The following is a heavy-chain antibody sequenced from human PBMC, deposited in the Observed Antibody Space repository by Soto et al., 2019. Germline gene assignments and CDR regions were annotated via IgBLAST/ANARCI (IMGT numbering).Heavy chain of an antibody. CDR2: IWYDGSNK. CDR3: ARGLFGGVIVDAFDI. CDR1: GFTFSSYG. D-gene: IGHD3-16*02. Sequence: QVQLVESGGGVVQPGRSLRLSCAASGFTFSSYGLHWVRQAPGKGLEWVAVIWYDGSNKYYADSVKGRFTISRDNSKNTLYLQMNSLIAEDTAVYYCARGLFGGVIVDAFDIWGQGTMVTVSS. V-gene: IGHV3-33*01. J-gene: IGHJ3*02.